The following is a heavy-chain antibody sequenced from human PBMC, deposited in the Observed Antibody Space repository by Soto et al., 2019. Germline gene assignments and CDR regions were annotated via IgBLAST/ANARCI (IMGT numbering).Heavy chain of an antibody. CDR2: IYWDDDK. Sequence: QITLEESGPTRVKPAQPLTLTCTFSGFSISTSGVGVGWVRQPPGKALEWLALIYWDDDKRYNPSLQTRLTSTKSTSRNQVVLTMSNMDPVDTATDYWAHSLWRGYKAVFESWGQGTLVTVSS. CDR1: GFSISTSGVG. CDR3: AHSLWRGYKAVFES. D-gene: IGHD3-3*01. J-gene: IGHJ5*01. V-gene: IGHV2-5*02.